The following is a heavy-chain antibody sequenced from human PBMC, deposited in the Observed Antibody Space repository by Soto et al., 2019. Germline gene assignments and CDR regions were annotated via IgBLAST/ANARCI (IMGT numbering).Heavy chain of an antibody. V-gene: IGHV4-39*01. D-gene: IGHD6-13*01. CDR3: APGIAGPEGWFDP. J-gene: IGHJ5*02. CDR1: GGSISSSSYY. CDR2: IYYSGST. Sequence: QLQLQESGPGLVKPSETLSLTCTVSGGSISSSSYYWGWIRQPPGKGLEWIGSIYYSGSTYYNPSLKSRVTISVDTSKNQFSLKLSSVTAADTAVYYCAPGIAGPEGWFDPWGQGTLVTVSS.